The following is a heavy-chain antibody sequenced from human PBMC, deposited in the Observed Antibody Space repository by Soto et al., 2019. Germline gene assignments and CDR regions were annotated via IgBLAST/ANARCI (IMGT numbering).Heavy chain of an antibody. D-gene: IGHD4-17*01. Sequence: SVKVSCKASGGTFSSYAISWVRQAPGQGLEWMGGIIPIFGTANYAQKFQGRVTITADESTSTAYMELSSLRSEDTAVYYCARDMDYGRFFDYWGQGTLVTVS. CDR3: ARDMDYGRFFDY. V-gene: IGHV1-69*13. CDR1: GGTFSSYA. J-gene: IGHJ4*02. CDR2: IIPIFGTA.